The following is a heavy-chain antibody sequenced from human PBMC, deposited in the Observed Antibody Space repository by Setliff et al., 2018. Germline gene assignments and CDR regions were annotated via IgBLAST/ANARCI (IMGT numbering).Heavy chain of an antibody. Sequence: SETLSLTCTVSGGSISSGGYYWSWIRQHPGMGLEWIGYIYYSGSTYHNPSLKTLVTISVDTSKNQFSLKLSSVTAADTAVYYCARGYYNFLSGYYTPYYFDYWGQGTLVTVSS. D-gene: IGHD3-3*01. CDR2: IYYSGST. V-gene: IGHV4-31*01. CDR1: GGSISSGGYY. J-gene: IGHJ4*02. CDR3: ARGYYNFLSGYYTPYYFDY.